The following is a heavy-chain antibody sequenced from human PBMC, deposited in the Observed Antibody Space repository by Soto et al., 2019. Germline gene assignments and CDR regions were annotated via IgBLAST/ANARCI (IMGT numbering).Heavy chain of an antibody. D-gene: IGHD6-6*01. J-gene: IGHJ4*02. Sequence: QVQLMQSGGEVKMPGASVEVSCKTSGYMFTTYGMSWVRQAPGQGLEWMAWISAYNGNKKYAQKFEGRVTMTTDTYTSTVAMELRDLTSDDKAIYYCARTGGGMAARPLEYWGQGTLVIVSS. CDR1: GYMFTTYG. CDR3: ARTGGGMAARPLEY. CDR2: ISAYNGNK. V-gene: IGHV1-18*01.